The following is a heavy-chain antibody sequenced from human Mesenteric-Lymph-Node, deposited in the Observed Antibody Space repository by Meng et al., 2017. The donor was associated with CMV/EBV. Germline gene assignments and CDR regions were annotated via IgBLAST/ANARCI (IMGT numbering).Heavy chain of an antibody. CDR2: ISYSGNT. V-gene: IGHV4-30-4*08. CDR1: GGSITSAYSF. D-gene: IGHD2-21*02. J-gene: IGHJ4*01. CDR3: ARVTYGDVSQPSFFDY. Sequence: SETLSLTCTVSGGSITSAYSFWSWVRQPPGKGLEWIGFISYSGNTYYSPSLERRITISAETSKNQFYLKMTSVTVADTAIYYCARVTYGDVSQPSFFDYWGQGTLVTVSS.